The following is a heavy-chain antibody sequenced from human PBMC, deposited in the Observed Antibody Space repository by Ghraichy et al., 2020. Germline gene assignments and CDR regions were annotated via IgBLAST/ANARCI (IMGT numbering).Heavy chain of an antibody. CDR1: GFTFSSYS. D-gene: IGHD5-12*01. CDR3: ARSIVATIFDAFDI. V-gene: IGHV3-21*01. J-gene: IGHJ3*02. Sequence: GGSLRLSCTASGFTFSSYSMNWVRQAPGKGLEWVSSISSSSSYIYYADSVKGRFTISRDNAKNSLYLQMNSLRAEDTAVYYCARSIVATIFDAFDIWGQGTMVTVSS. CDR2: ISSSSSYI.